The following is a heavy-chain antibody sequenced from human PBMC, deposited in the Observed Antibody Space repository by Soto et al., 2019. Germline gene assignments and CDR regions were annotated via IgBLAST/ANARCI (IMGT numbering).Heavy chain of an antibody. CDR2: INPSGGST. Sequence: ASVKVSCKASGYTFTSYYMHWVRQAPGQGLEWMGIINPSGGSTSYAQKFQGRVTMTRDTSTSRVYMELSSLRSEDTAVYYCAREIGPGTYSSSQSYYYYYGMDVWGRGSTVTV. CDR1: GYTFTSYY. CDR3: AREIGPGTYSSSQSYYYYYGMDV. V-gene: IGHV1-46*01. J-gene: IGHJ6*02. D-gene: IGHD6-6*01.